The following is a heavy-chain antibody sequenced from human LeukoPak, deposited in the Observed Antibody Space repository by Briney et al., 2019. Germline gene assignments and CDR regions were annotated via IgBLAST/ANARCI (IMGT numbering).Heavy chain of an antibody. Sequence: PGGSLRLSCAASGFTFSSYWMYWVRQAPGKGLVWVSSISSSSSYIYYADSVKGRFTISRDNAKNSLYLQMNSLRAEDTAVYYCARVRKANLLQDAFDIGAKGQWSPSLQ. CDR3: ARVRKANLLQDAFD. D-gene: IGHD5-24*01. CDR1: GFTFSSYW. V-gene: IGHV3-21*01. CDR2: ISSSSSYI. J-gene: IGHJ3*02.